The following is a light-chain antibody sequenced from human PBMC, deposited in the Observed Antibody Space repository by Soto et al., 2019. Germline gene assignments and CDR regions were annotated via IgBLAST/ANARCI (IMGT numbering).Light chain of an antibody. Sequence: DSQMTQSPSTLSSSVGDRGTITCRASHSSSVWVAWYQQKPGKAPKLLIYQASTLESGVPSRFSGRGSGTDFTLTISSLQPDYFATYYCKQYYTDPDTCGQGTKMEIK. J-gene: IGKJ2*01. CDR3: KQYYTDPDT. V-gene: IGKV1-5*03. CDR2: QAS. CDR1: HSSSVW.